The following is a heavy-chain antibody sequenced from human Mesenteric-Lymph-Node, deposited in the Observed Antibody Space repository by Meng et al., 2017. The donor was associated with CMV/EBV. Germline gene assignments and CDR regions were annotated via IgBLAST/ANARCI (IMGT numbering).Heavy chain of an antibody. J-gene: IGHJ5*02. CDR3: ARGPGYCSGGSCYSGSENWFDP. D-gene: IGHD2-15*01. CDR2: ISSSSSYI. V-gene: IGHV3-21*01. CDR1: GFTFSSYS. Sequence: GESLKISCAASGFTFSSYSMNWVRQAPGKGLEWVSSISSSSSYIYYADSVKGRFTISRDNAKNSLYLQMNSLRAEDTAVYYCARGPGYCSGGSCYSGSENWFDPWGQGTLVTVSS.